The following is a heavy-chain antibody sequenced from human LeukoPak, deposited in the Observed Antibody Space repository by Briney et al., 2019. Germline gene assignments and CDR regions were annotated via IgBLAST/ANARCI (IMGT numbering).Heavy chain of an antibody. D-gene: IGHD6-13*01. CDR1: GYTFTSYY. J-gene: IGHJ6*03. CDR3: AAAAPHYYYMDV. V-gene: IGHV1-46*01. Sequence: GASVKVSFKASGYTFTSYYLHWVRQAPGQGLEWMGIINPSGGSTTYAQKFQGSVTMTRDTSTNTVYMELSSLRSEDTAVYYCAAAAPHYYYMDVWGKGTTVTVSS. CDR2: INPSGGST.